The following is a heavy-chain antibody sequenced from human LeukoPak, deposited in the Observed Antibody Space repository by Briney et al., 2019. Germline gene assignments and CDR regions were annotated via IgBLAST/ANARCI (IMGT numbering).Heavy chain of an antibody. CDR1: GFTYNSHA. J-gene: IGHJ4*02. CDR2: ISANGANT. D-gene: IGHD5-18*01. Sequence: GGSLRLSCVASGFTYNSHAMSWVRQAPGKGLEWVSGISANGANTYYTDSVRGRFTISRDNSKSTVYLQMSSLSAEDTAIYYCAKDQGFSYYYLDYWGQGILVTVSS. CDR3: AKDQGFSYYYLDY. V-gene: IGHV3-23*01.